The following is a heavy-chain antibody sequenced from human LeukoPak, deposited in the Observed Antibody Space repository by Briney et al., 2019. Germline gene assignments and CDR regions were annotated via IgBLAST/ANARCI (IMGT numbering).Heavy chain of an antibody. CDR1: GFTFSYYG. Sequence: GGSLRLSCAASGFTFSYYGMHWVRQAPGKGLEWVSSISGGSIYIYYADSVKGRFTISRDNGKNSLYLQMNSLRAEDTAVYYCASDKTAQLDNYYYYMDVWGKGTTVTISS. V-gene: IGHV3-21*06. CDR2: ISGGSIYI. D-gene: IGHD6-13*01. CDR3: ASDKTAQLDNYYYYMDV. J-gene: IGHJ6*03.